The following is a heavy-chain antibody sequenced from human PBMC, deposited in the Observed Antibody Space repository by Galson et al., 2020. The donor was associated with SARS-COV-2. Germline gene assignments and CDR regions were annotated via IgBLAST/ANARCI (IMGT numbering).Heavy chain of an antibody. CDR1: GYTLPELS. D-gene: IGHD3-10*01. CDR3: ATGGGPYYYGSGSPNWFDP. J-gene: IGHJ5*02. V-gene: IGHV1-24*01. CDR2: FDTEDGET. Sequence: ASVKVSCKVSGYTLPELSMHWVRQAPGKGLEWMGGFDTEDGETIYAQKFQGRVTMTEDTSTDTAYMELSSLRSEDTAVYYCATGGGPYYYGSGSPNWFDPWGQGTLVTVSS.